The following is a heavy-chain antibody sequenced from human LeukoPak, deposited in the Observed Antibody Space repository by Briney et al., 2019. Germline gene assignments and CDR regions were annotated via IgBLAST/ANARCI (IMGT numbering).Heavy chain of an antibody. CDR2: INPNSGGT. CDR1: GCTFTGYY. V-gene: IGHV1-2*02. D-gene: IGHD6-6*01. CDR3: ARGRKGRGSSVYYYYYGMDV. Sequence: ASVKVSCKTSGCTFTGYYMHWVRQAPGQGLEWMGWINPNSGGTKYAQKFQGRVTMTRDTSISTAYMELSRLRSDDTAVYYCARGRKGRGSSVYYYYYGMDVWGQGTTVTVSS. J-gene: IGHJ6*02.